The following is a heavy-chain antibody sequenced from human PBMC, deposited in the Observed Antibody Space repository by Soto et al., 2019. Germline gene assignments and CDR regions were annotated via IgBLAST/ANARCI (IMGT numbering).Heavy chain of an antibody. CDR2: INSDGSST. CDR3: ARDRGSTPSRGYYYMDV. V-gene: IGHV3-74*01. CDR1: GFTFSSYW. D-gene: IGHD2-2*01. J-gene: IGHJ6*03. Sequence: GGSLRLSCAASGFTFSSYWMHWVRQAPGKGLVWVSRINSDGSSTSYADSVKGRFTISRDNAKNTLYLQMNSLRAEDTAVYYCARDRGSTPSRGYYYMDVWGKGTTVTVSS.